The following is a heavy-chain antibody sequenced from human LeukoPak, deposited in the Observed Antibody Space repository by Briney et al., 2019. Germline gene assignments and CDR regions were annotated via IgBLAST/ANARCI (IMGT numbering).Heavy chain of an antibody. CDR3: ATSHRGSYYFDY. D-gene: IGHD1-26*01. Sequence: ASVKDSCKVSGYTLTELSMHWVRQAPGKGLEWMGGFDPEDGETIYAQKFQGRVTMTEDTSTDTAYMELSSLRSEDTAVYYCATSHRGSYYFDYWGQGTLVTVSS. J-gene: IGHJ4*02. V-gene: IGHV1-24*01. CDR2: FDPEDGET. CDR1: GYTLTELS.